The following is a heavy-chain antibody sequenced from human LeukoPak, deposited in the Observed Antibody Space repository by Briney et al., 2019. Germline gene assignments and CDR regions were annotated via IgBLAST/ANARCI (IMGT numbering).Heavy chain of an antibody. V-gene: IGHV1-18*01. CDR3: ARGVYDSSGYYYDFPDY. CDR1: GYTFTSYG. Sequence: ASVKVSCKASGYTFTSYGISWVRQAPGQGLEWMGWISAYNGNTNYAQKLQGRVTMTTDTSTSTAYMELGSLRSDDTAVYYCARGVYDSSGYYYDFPDYWGQGTLVTVSS. J-gene: IGHJ4*02. CDR2: ISAYNGNT. D-gene: IGHD3-22*01.